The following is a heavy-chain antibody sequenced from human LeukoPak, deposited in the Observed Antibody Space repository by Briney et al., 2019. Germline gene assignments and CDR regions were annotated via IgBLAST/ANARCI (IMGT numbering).Heavy chain of an antibody. CDR3: TRDRGGLSI. J-gene: IGHJ3*02. V-gene: IGHV3-74*01. Sequence: GGSLRLSCEASGFTFSNFRMHWVRQAPGKGLVWVSLISNDATKTNHADSVKGRFTTSRDNAKNTLYLQMSSLRAEDTAIYYCTRDRGGLSIWGQGTTVTVSS. CDR2: ISNDATKT. D-gene: IGHD3-10*01. CDR1: GFTFSNFR.